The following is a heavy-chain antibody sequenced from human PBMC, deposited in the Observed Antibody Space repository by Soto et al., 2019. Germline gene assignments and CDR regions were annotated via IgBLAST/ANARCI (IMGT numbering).Heavy chain of an antibody. CDR1: GFTFSSYG. CDR2: ISYDGSDK. D-gene: IGHD2-8*01. CDR3: AKVQTPVIVLMVSEF. J-gene: IGHJ4*02. V-gene: IGHV3-30*18. Sequence: PGGSLRLSCVVSGFTFSSYGMHWVRQAPGKGLEWVAVISYDGSDKYYADSVKGRFTISRDNSKNTLYLQMNSLRTEDTAIYYCAKVQTPVIVLMVSEFWGQGTLVTVSS.